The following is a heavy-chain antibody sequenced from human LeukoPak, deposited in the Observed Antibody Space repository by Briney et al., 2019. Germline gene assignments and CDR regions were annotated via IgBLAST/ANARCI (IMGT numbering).Heavy chain of an antibody. CDR3: ARDRSGDDDFWSGYYTNYFDP. D-gene: IGHD3-3*01. Sequence: SETLSLTCAVYGGSFSGYYWSWIRQPPGKGLEWIGEINHSGSTNYNPSLKSRVTISVDTSKNQFSLKLTSVTAADTAVYYCARDRSGDDDFWSGYYTNYFDPWGQGTLVTVSS. J-gene: IGHJ5*02. V-gene: IGHV4-34*01. CDR2: INHSGST. CDR1: GGSFSGYY.